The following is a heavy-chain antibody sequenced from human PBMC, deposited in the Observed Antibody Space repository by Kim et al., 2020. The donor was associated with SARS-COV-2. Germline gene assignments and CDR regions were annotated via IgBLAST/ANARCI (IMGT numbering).Heavy chain of an antibody. CDR1: GGSISSYY. J-gene: IGHJ6*02. CDR3: ARGPNTLTYYYYGMDV. V-gene: IGHV4-4*07. CDR2: IYTSGST. Sequence: SETLSLTCAVSGGSISSYYWSWIRQPAGKGLEWIGRIYTSGSTNYNPSLKSRVTMSVDTSKNQFSLRLSSVTAADTAVYYCARGPNTLTYYYYGMDVWGQGTTVTVSS.